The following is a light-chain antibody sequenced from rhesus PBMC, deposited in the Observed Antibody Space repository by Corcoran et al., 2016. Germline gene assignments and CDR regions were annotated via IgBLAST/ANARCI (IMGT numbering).Light chain of an antibody. J-gene: IGKJ3*01. CDR1: QSVSSA. V-gene: IGKV3-53*01. Sequence: QVILTQSPATLSLSPGERATLSCRASQSVSSALAWYQQKPGQAPRLLIYGASSRATGIPDRFSGSGAGTEFTLPISSLWPEDFAIYYYQKYSTSPFTFGPGTKLDIK. CDR3: QKYSTSPFT. CDR2: GAS.